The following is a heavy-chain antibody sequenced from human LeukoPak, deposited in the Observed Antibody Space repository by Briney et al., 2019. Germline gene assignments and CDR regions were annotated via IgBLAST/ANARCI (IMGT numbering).Heavy chain of an antibody. V-gene: IGHV3-23*01. CDR1: GFTFSSYP. CDR2: ISANSGAT. CDR3: AKDHIVVVTATPNFDY. Sequence: PGGTLRLSCAASGFTFSSYPMSWVRQAPGRGREGFSVISANSGATYYADSVKGRFTISRDNSKNTLYLQMNSLSAEDTAVYYCAKDHIVVVTATPNFDYWGQGPLVTVSS. J-gene: IGHJ4*02. D-gene: IGHD2-21*02.